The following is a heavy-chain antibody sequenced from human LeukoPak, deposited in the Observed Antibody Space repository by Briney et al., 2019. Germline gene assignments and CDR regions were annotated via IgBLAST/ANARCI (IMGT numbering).Heavy chain of an antibody. CDR2: ISSSSYI. V-gene: IGHV3-21*01. D-gene: IGHD4-17*01. Sequence: GGSLRLSCAASGFTFSSYSMNWVRQAPGKGLEWVSSISSSSYIYYADSVKGRFTISRDSAKNSLYLQMNSLRAEDTAVYYCARSGYGDYPSHFDYWGQGTLVTVSS. CDR1: GFTFSSYS. J-gene: IGHJ4*02. CDR3: ARSGYGDYPSHFDY.